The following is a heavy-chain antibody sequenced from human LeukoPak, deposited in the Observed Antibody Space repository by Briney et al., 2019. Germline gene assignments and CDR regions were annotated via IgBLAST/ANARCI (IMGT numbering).Heavy chain of an antibody. CDR3: TTEGVGATYFDY. J-gene: IGHJ4*02. CDR1: GFTFSDYY. Sequence: GGSLRLSCAASGFTFSDYYRSWIRQAPGRGREWGGRIKSKTDGGTTDYAAPVKGRFTISRDDSKNTLYLQMNSLNTEDTAVYYCTTEGVGATYFDYWGQGTLVTVSS. D-gene: IGHD1-26*01. V-gene: IGHV3-15*01. CDR2: IKSKTDGGTT.